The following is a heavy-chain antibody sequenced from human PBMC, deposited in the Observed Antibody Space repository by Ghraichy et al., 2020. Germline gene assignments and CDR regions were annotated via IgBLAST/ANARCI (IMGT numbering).Heavy chain of an antibody. CDR3: ARYNQLSPTYYFDY. CDR1: GYTFTSYG. Sequence: ASVKVSCKASGYTFTSYGISWVRQAPGQGLEWMGWISAYNGDTNYAQKLQGRVTMTTDTSTSTAYMELRSLRSDDTAVYYCARYNQLSPTYYFDYWGQGTLVTVSS. V-gene: IGHV1-18*01. CDR2: ISAYNGDT. D-gene: IGHD1-1*01. J-gene: IGHJ4*02.